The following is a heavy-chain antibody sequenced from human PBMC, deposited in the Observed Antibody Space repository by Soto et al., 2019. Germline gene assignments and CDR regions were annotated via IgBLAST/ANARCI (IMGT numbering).Heavy chain of an antibody. CDR2: IYYSGST. D-gene: IGHD1-1*01. CDR1: GGSISSGDYY. J-gene: IGHJ5*02. CDR3: ASQLRHPYNWFDP. V-gene: IGHV4-30-4*01. Sequence: ASETLSLTCTVSGGSISSGDYYWSWIRQPPGKGLEWIGYIYYSGSTYYNPSLKSRVTISVDTSKNQFSLKLSSVTAADTAVYYCASQLRHPYNWFDPWGQGTLVTVSS.